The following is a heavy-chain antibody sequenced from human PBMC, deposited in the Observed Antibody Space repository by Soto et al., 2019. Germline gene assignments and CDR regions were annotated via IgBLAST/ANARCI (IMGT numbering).Heavy chain of an antibody. V-gene: IGHV3-23*01. CDR2: ISGSGGST. D-gene: IGHD3-16*02. Sequence: GGSLRLSCAASGFTFSSYAMSWVRQAPGKGLEWVSAISGSGGSTNYADSVKGRFTISRDNSKNTLYLQMNSLRAEDTAVYYCAKDDDYVWGSYRSRAFDIWGQGTMVTVSS. CDR3: AKDDDYVWGSYRSRAFDI. J-gene: IGHJ3*02. CDR1: GFTFSSYA.